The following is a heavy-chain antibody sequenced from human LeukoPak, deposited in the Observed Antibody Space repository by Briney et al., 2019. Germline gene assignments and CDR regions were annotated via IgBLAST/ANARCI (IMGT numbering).Heavy chain of an antibody. CDR2: IYYSGST. CDR3: ARVMVGDCYSCYYGMDV. Sequence: ASETLSPTCTVSGGSISSYYWSWIRQPPGKGLEWVGYIYYSGSTNYNPSLKSRVTISVDTSKNQFSLKPSSVTAADTAVYYCARVMVGDCYSCYYGMDVWGQGTTVTVSS. V-gene: IGHV4-59*01. CDR1: GGSISSYY. D-gene: IGHD2-21*02. J-gene: IGHJ6*02.